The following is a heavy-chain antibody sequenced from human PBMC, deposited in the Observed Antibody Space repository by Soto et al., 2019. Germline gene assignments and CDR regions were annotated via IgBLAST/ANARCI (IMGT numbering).Heavy chain of an antibody. V-gene: IGHV4-39*01. CDR3: ARSYCGGVACYSGDAFDI. J-gene: IGHJ3*02. D-gene: IGHD2-15*01. CDR1: GGSISSSSHY. Sequence: SETLSLTCTVSGGSISSSSHYWGWIRQPPGKGLEWIGSIYYTGSTYYNPSLKSRVTISVDTSKNQFSLKLSSVTAADTAEYYCARSYCGGVACYSGDAFDIWGQGTMVTVSS. CDR2: IYYTGST.